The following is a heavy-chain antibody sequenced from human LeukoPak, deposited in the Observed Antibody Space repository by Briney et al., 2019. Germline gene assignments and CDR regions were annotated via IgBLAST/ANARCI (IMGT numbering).Heavy chain of an antibody. D-gene: IGHD6-13*01. Sequence: PGGSLRLPCAASGFTFSSYWMSWVRQAPGQGLEWLANIKQNGSETSSVDSVKGRFTISRDNAKNSLYVQLKSLRVEDTAVYSCAREAPAGIDGWGQGTMVTVSS. J-gene: IGHJ3*01. CDR3: AREAPAGIDG. V-gene: IGHV3-7*01. CDR2: IKQNGSET. CDR1: GFTFSSYW.